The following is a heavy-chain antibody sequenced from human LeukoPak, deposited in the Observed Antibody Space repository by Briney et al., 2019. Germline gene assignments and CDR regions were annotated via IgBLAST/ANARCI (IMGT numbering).Heavy chain of an antibody. CDR1: GFSFNSAA. Sequence: GGSLRLSCAASGFSFNSAAMTWVRQAPGKGLEWVSLVSSSGANTYYADSVKGRFTISRDNSKNTLSLQMNSLRAEDTALYYCARGFVLGAAKNYFDYWGQGALVTVSS. V-gene: IGHV3-23*01. J-gene: IGHJ4*02. CDR3: ARGFVLGAAKNYFDY. D-gene: IGHD2-21*02. CDR2: VSSSGANT.